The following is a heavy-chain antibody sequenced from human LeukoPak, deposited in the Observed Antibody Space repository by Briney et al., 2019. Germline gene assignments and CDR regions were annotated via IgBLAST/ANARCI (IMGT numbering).Heavy chain of an antibody. Sequence: ASVKVSCKASGYTFTGYYMHWVRQAPGQGLEWMGWINPNSGGTNYAQKFQGRVTMTRDTSISTAYTELSRLRSDDTAVYYCARGERITIFGVVILWYYFDYWGQGTLVTVSS. V-gene: IGHV1-2*02. J-gene: IGHJ4*02. CDR1: GYTFTGYY. CDR2: INPNSGGT. CDR3: ARGERITIFGVVILWYYFDY. D-gene: IGHD3-3*01.